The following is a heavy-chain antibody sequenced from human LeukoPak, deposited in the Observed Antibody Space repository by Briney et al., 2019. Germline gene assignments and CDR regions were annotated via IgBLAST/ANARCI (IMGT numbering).Heavy chain of an antibody. CDR3: ARVNYDFWSGYYHYYYMDV. CDR2: IIPIFGTA. Sequence: SVKVSCKASGGTFSIYAISWVRQAPGQGLEWMGGIIPIFGTANYAQKFQGRVTITTDESTSTAYMELSSLRSEDTAVYYCARVNYDFWSGYYHYYYMDVWGKGTTVTVSS. D-gene: IGHD3-3*01. J-gene: IGHJ6*03. V-gene: IGHV1-69*05. CDR1: GGTFSIYA.